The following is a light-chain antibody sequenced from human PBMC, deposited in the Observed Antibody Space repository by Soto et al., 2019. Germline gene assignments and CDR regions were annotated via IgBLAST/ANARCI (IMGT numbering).Light chain of an antibody. CDR1: QRLXSG. CDR2: NAS. J-gene: IGKJ1*01. V-gene: IGKV3-15*01. CDR3: QQYKNWTCT. Sequence: EMGLTHWAATLSVSPGERATLSCRASQRLXSGLGWYQQKPGQTPRLLXYNASTRATGISARLSGSGSGTEFTLTISSLHSEDFAFYYCQQYKNWTCTFGQGTKVDIK.